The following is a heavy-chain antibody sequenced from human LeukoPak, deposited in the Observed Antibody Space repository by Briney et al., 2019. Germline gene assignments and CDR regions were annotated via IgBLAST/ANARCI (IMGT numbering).Heavy chain of an antibody. CDR2: ISGSGGST. V-gene: IGHV3-23*01. J-gene: IGHJ4*02. CDR3: AKVHRSSGYPPDY. D-gene: IGHD3-3*01. Sequence: GGSLRLSCAASGFTFSSYAVSWVRQAPGKGLEWVSAISGSGGSTYYADSVKGRFTISRDNSKNTLYLQMNSLRAEDTAVYYCAKVHRSSGYPPDYWGQGTLVTVSS. CDR1: GFTFSSYA.